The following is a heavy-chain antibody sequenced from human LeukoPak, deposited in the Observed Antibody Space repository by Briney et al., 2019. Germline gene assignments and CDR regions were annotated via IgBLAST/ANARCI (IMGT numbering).Heavy chain of an antibody. D-gene: IGHD3-9*01. Sequence: PGGSLRLSCAASGFTFSSHDMHWVRQAPGKGLEWVAAISYDGSKQLYADSVKGRFTISRDNCKNTLNLQMNSLRDEDTAVYYCAKDGARYLLTYYFEYWGQGTLVTVSS. CDR1: GFTFSSHD. CDR2: ISYDGSKQ. CDR3: AKDGARYLLTYYFEY. J-gene: IGHJ4*02. V-gene: IGHV3-30*18.